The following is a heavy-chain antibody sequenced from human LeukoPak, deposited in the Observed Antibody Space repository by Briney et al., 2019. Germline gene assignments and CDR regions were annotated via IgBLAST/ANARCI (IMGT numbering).Heavy chain of an antibody. CDR2: INPSGGST. CDR3: ARPTGYSSSWHQYYYYGMDV. D-gene: IGHD6-13*01. J-gene: IGHJ6*02. V-gene: IGHV1-46*01. CDR1: GYTFTGYY. Sequence: ASVKVSCKASGYTFTGYYMHWVRQAPGQGLEWMGIINPSGGSTSYAQKFQGRVTMTRDTSTSTVYMELSSLRSEDTAVYYCARPTGYSSSWHQYYYYGMDVWGQGTTVTVSS.